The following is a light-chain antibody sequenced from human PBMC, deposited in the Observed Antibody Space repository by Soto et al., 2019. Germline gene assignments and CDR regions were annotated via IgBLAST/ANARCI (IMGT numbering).Light chain of an antibody. CDR2: DAS. Sequence: DIQMTQSPSTLSASVVDRVTITCLASHIIIIWLAFYQQKPGKAPKLLIYDASSLESGVPSRFSGSGSGTEFTLTISSLQPDDFATYYCQHYNSYPPGFGQGTKVDI. J-gene: IGKJ1*01. CDR3: QHYNSYPPG. CDR1: HIIIIW. V-gene: IGKV1-5*01.